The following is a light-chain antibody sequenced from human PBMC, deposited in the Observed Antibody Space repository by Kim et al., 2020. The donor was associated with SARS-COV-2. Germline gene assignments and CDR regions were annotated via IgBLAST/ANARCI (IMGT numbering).Light chain of an antibody. Sequence: QRVTISCTGIISNIGAGYEVHWYQQLPGTAPKLLIYGDINRPSGVPDRFSGSKSGTSASLAITGLQTEDEADYYCQSYDNSLSGYVFGTGTKVTVL. V-gene: IGLV1-40*01. CDR3: QSYDNSLSGYV. J-gene: IGLJ1*01. CDR2: GDI. CDR1: ISNIGAGYE.